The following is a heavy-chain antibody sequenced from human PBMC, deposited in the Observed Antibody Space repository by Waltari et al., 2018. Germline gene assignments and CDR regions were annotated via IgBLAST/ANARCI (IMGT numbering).Heavy chain of an antibody. J-gene: IGHJ6*03. CDR2: IYYSGST. D-gene: IGHD3-3*01. CDR3: ARSYYDFWSGYSNYYYYFMDV. V-gene: IGHV4-59*01. Sequence: QVQLQESGPGLVKPSETLSLTCTVPGGSISSYYWSWLRQPPGKGLDWIGYIYYSGSTNYNPSLKSRVTISVDTSKNQFSLKLSSVTAADTAVYYCARSYYDFWSGYSNYYYYFMDVWGKGTTVTISS. CDR1: GGSISSYY.